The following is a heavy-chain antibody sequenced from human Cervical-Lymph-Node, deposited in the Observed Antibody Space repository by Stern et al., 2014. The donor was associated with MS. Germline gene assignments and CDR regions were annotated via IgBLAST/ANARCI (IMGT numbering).Heavy chain of an antibody. D-gene: IGHD6-19*01. Sequence: MQLVESGAEVKKPGSSVKVSCKASGDSLSRFAISWVRQAPGQGLAWIVGIIPISGKANYAQKFQGRVKLIADESTSTAYMELSSLKSEDAAVYYCASSYTGWDNPYHFYGMDVWGQGTTVTVSS. CDR2: IIPISGKA. CDR1: GDSLSRFA. J-gene: IGHJ6*02. V-gene: IGHV1-69*01. CDR3: ASSYTGWDNPYHFYGMDV.